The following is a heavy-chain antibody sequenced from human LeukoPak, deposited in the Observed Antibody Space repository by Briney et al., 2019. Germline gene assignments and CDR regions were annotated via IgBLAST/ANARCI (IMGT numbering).Heavy chain of an antibody. Sequence: SGGSLRLSCAASGFTFSSYGMHWVRQAPGKGLEWVAFIRYDGSNKYYADSVKGRFTISRDNSKNTLYLQMNSLRAEDTAVYYCARYSPYYYYGMDVWGQGTTVTVSS. V-gene: IGHV3-30*02. CDR3: ARYSPYYYYGMDV. CDR2: IRYDGSNK. D-gene: IGHD2-15*01. CDR1: GFTFSSYG. J-gene: IGHJ6*02.